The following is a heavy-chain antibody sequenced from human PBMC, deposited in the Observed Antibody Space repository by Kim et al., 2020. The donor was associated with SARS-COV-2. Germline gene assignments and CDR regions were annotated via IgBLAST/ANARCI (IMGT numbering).Heavy chain of an antibody. D-gene: IGHD6-13*01. CDR3: ARRGSSWYKDY. J-gene: IGHJ4*02. V-gene: IGHV4-34*01. Sequence: TNYHPSLTSRVPISVATSKNPFSLRLSSVTAADTAVYYCARRGSSWYKDYWGQGTLVTVSS. CDR2: T.